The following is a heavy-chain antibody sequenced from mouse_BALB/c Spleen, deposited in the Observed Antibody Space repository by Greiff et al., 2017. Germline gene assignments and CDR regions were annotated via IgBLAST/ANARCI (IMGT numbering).Heavy chain of an antibody. CDR1: GFTFSSFG. CDR2: ISSGSSTI. CDR3: ARGYDGTDY. Sequence: EVQLVESGGGLVQPGGSRKLSCAASGFTFSSFGMHWVRQAPEKGLEWVAYISSGSSTIYYADTVKGRFTISRDNPKNTLFLQMTSLRSEDTAMYYCARGYDGTDYWGQGTTLTVSS. J-gene: IGHJ2*01. D-gene: IGHD2-14*01. V-gene: IGHV5-17*02.